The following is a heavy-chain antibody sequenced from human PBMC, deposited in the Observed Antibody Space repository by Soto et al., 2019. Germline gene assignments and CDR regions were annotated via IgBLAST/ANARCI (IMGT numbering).Heavy chain of an antibody. V-gene: IGHV3-66*01. CDR2: IYSGGST. CDR1: GFTVSSNY. J-gene: IGHJ4*02. Sequence: EVQLVESGGGLVQPGGSLRLSCAASGFTVSSNYMNWVRQAPGKGLEWVSLIYSGGSTYYADSVKGRFTISRDNSKNTLYLEMNSLRAEDTAVYYCASGPMQFAFFDYWGQGTLVTVSS. D-gene: IGHD3-10*01. CDR3: ASGPMQFAFFDY.